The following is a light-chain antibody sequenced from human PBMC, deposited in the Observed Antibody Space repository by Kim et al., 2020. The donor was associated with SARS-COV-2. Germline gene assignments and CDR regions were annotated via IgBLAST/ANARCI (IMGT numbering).Light chain of an antibody. CDR3: NSRDSSGNPPVV. Sequence: SSELTQDPAVSVALGQTVRMTCQGDSLRSYYASWYQQKPGQAPVLVIYGKNNRPSGIPDRFSGSSSGNTASLTITGAQAEDEADYYCNSRDSSGNPPVVFGGGTQLTVL. CDR2: GKN. J-gene: IGLJ2*01. CDR1: SLRSYY. V-gene: IGLV3-19*01.